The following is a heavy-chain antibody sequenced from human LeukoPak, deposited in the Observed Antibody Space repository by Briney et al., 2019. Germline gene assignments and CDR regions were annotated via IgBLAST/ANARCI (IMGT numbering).Heavy chain of an antibody. D-gene: IGHD2-15*01. V-gene: IGHV7-4-1*02. CDR1: GYTFTSYA. CDR3: AREGCSGGSCYYPLDY. Sequence: ASVKVSCKASGYTFTSYAMNWVRQAPGQGLEWMGWINTNTGNPTYAQGFTGRFVFSLDTSVSTAYLQISSLKAEDTAVYYCAREGCSGGSCYYPLDYWGQGTLVTVSS. CDR2: INTNTGNP. J-gene: IGHJ4*02.